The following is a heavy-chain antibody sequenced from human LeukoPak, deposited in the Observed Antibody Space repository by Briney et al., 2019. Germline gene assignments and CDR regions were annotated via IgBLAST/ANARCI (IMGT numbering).Heavy chain of an antibody. CDR2: IYYSGST. V-gene: IGHV4-59*12. CDR3: ARDLYIAAAGPNWLDP. J-gene: IGHJ5*02. CDR1: GGSISSYY. D-gene: IGHD6-13*01. Sequence: PSETLSLTCTVSGGSISSYYWSWIRQPPGKGLEWIGYIYYSGSTNYNPSLKSRVTISVDTSKNQFSLKLSSVTAADTAVYYCARDLYIAAAGPNWLDPWGQGTLVTVSS.